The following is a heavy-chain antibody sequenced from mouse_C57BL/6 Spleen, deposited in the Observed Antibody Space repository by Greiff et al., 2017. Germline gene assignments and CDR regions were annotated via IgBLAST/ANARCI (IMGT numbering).Heavy chain of an antibody. Sequence: EVQLQQSGPELVKPGASVKISCKASGYTFTDYYMNWVKQSHGKSLEWIGDINPNNGGTSYNQKFKGKATLTVDKSSSTAYMELRSLTSEDSAVYYCASYNGSSHWYFDVWGTGTTVTVSS. V-gene: IGHV1-26*01. CDR1: GYTFTDYY. CDR3: ASYNGSSHWYFDV. D-gene: IGHD1-1*01. CDR2: INPNNGGT. J-gene: IGHJ1*03.